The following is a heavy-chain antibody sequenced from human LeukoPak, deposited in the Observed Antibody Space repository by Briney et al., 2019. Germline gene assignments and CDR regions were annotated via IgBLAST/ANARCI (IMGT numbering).Heavy chain of an antibody. Sequence: SETLSLTCTVSGGSISSGSYYWSWIRQPAGKGLEWIGRIYTSGSTNYNPSLKSRVTISVDTSKNQFSLKLSSVTAADTAVYYCARDSYYGSGWFDPWGQGTLVTVSS. CDR3: ARDSYYGSGWFDP. J-gene: IGHJ5*02. CDR2: IYTSGST. V-gene: IGHV4-61*02. D-gene: IGHD3-10*01. CDR1: GGSISSGSYY.